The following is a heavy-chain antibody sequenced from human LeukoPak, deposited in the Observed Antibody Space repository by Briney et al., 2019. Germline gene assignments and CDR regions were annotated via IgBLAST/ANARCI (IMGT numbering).Heavy chain of an antibody. J-gene: IGHJ6*02. CDR2: MNPNSGNT. CDR3: ARERRVYYCSGSYSHYYYGMDV. V-gene: IGHV1-8*01. CDR1: GYTFTSYD. Sequence: ASVKVSCKASGYTFTSYDINWVRQATGQGLEWMGWMNPNSGNTGYAQKFQGRVTMTRNTSISTAYMELSSLRSEDTAVYYCARERRVYYCSGSYSHYYYGMDVWGQGTTVTVSS. D-gene: IGHD3-10*01.